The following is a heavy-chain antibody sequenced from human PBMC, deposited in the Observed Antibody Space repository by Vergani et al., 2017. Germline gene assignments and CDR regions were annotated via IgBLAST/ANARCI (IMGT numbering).Heavy chain of an antibody. CDR2: IYWNDDK. V-gene: IGHV2-5*01. J-gene: IGHJ5*02. CDR1: GFSLDTGGVG. CDR3: ARLSNHCGDCVGESRFDP. D-gene: IGHD4-17*01. Sequence: QITLKESGPTLIKPTQNLTLTCTFSGFSLDTGGVGVGWIRQPPGKGLEWVALIYWNDDKRYSSSLKPRLILTKDTSKNQVVLTLTNVVPADTAKYYCARLSNHCGDCVGESRFDPWGQGTLVTVSS.